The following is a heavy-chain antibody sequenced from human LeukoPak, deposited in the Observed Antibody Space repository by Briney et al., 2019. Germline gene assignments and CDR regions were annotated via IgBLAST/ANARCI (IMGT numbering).Heavy chain of an antibody. CDR1: GFSFRNYA. V-gene: IGHV3-23*01. CDR3: VKDPTPLIWFGGVGFDI. Sequence: GGSLRLSCAASGFSFRNYAMSWVRQAPGKGLEWVSGISGSADSTYYADSVKGRFTISRDNSKNTLYLQMNSLRAADTAVYYCVKDPTPLIWFGGVGFDIWGQGTMVTVSS. J-gene: IGHJ3*02. D-gene: IGHD3-10*01. CDR2: ISGSADST.